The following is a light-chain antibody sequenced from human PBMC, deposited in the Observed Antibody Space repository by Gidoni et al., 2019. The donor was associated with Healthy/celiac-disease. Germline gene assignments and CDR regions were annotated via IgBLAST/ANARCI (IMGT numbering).Light chain of an antibody. CDR2: QGS. V-gene: IGLV3-1*01. Sequence: YELTQPPSVSVSPGQTASITCSGDKLGDQYACWYQQKPGQSPVLVIYQGSKRPSGIPERFSGANSGNTATLTISGTQAMDEADYYCQAWDSSTGVFGTGTKVTVL. CDR1: KLGDQY. J-gene: IGLJ1*01. CDR3: QAWDSSTGV.